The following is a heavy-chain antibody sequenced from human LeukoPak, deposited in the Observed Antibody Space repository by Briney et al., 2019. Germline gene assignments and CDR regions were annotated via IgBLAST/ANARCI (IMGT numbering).Heavy chain of an antibody. V-gene: IGHV4-31*03. J-gene: IGHJ4*02. CDR1: GGSISSAGYY. Sequence: PSETLSLTCTVSGGSISSAGYYWSWIRQHPGKGLEWIGHIYYSGNTYYNPSLKSRVTISVDTSKNQFSLKLSSVTAADTAVYYCASGGAYCGADCYLPAFDSWGQGTLVTVSS. CDR3: ASGGAYCGADCYLPAFDS. D-gene: IGHD2-21*02. CDR2: IYYSGNT.